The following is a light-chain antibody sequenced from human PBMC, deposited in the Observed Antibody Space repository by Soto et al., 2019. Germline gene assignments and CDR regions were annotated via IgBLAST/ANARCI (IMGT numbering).Light chain of an antibody. J-gene: IGKJ2*01. CDR3: QQSYSTPHMYT. CDR2: AAS. Sequence: DLQMTQSPSSLSASVGDRVTITCRASQSISSYLNWYQQKPGKAPKLLIYAASSLQSGVPSRFSGSGSGTDFTLTISSLQTEDFATYYCQQSYSTPHMYTFGQGTKLEIK. V-gene: IGKV1-39*01. CDR1: QSISSY.